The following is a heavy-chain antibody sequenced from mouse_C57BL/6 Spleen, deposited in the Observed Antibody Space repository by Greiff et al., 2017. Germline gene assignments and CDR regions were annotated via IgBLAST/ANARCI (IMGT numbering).Heavy chain of an antibody. CDR1: GFNIKDDY. D-gene: IGHD2-3*01. Sequence: EVQLVESGAELVRPGASVKLSCTASGFNIKDDYMHWVKQRPEQGLEWIGWIDPENGDTEYASKFQGKATITADTSSNTAYLQLNSLTSEDTAVYYCTHIYDGYYGAYWGQGTLVTVSA. CDR3: THIYDGYYGAY. CDR2: IDPENGDT. V-gene: IGHV14-4*01. J-gene: IGHJ3*01.